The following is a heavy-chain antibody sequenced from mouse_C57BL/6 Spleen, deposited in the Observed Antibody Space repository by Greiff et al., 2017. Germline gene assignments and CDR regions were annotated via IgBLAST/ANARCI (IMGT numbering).Heavy chain of an antibody. J-gene: IGHJ4*01. D-gene: IGHD2-4*01. CDR3: VRAWIYYDYGRYAMDY. CDR2: IRSKSSNYAT. CDR1: GFTFNTYA. Sequence: EVQRVESGGGLVQPKGSLKLSCAASGFTFNTYAMHWVRQAPGKGLEWVARIRSKSSNYATYYADSVKDRFTISRDDSQSILYLQMNHLKTEDTAMYYCVRAWIYYDYGRYAMDYWGQGTSVTVSS. V-gene: IGHV10-3*01.